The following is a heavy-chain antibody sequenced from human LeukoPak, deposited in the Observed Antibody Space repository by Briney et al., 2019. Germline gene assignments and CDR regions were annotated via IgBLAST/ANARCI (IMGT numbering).Heavy chain of an antibody. V-gene: IGHV4-59*08. Sequence: PSETLSLTCTVSGGSMSTYYWSWIRQPPEKGLEWIGYIYYSGSTNYNPSLKSRVTISVDTSKNQFSLKLSSVTAADTAVYYCARVVPAEVWFDPWGQGTLVTVSS. CDR2: IYYSGST. CDR3: ARVVPAEVWFDP. J-gene: IGHJ5*02. CDR1: GGSMSTYY. D-gene: IGHD2-2*01.